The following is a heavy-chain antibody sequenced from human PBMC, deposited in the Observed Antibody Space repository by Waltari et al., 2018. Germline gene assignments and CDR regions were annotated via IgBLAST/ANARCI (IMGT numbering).Heavy chain of an antibody. CDR2: ISISSSYI. CDR3: ARVVVPAARANMDV. Sequence: EVQLVESGGGLVKPGGSLRLSCAASGFTFSSYSMNWVRQAPGKGLEWVSSISISSSYIYYADSVKGRFTISRDNAKNSLYLQMNSLRAEDTAVYYCARVVVPAARANMDVWGQGTTVTVSS. CDR1: GFTFSSYS. J-gene: IGHJ6*02. V-gene: IGHV3-21*01. D-gene: IGHD2-2*01.